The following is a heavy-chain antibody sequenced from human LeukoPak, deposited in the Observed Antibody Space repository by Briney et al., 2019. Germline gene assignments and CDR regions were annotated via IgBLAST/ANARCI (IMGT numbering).Heavy chain of an antibody. CDR2: ITANGGST. V-gene: IGHV3-23*01. CDR1: GFSPSSYG. J-gene: IGHJ5*02. CDR3: ARLNGPAITTFGGVTWFDP. D-gene: IGHD3-16*01. Sequence: GGSLRLSCVASGFSPSSYGMSWVRQAPGKGLEGVSAITANGGSTYYAGSVQGRFTISKDNSKDTLYLQMNSLRAEDTAIYYCARLNGPAITTFGGVTWFDPWGQGTLVTVSS.